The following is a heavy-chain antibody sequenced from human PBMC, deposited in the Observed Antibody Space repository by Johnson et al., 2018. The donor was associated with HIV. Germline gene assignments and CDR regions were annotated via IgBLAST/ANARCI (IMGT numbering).Heavy chain of an antibody. CDR1: GFTFDDYG. V-gene: IGHV3-20*04. CDR3: AREPVAGPGRNAFDI. Sequence: VQLVESGGGVVRPVGSLRLSCAASGFTFDDYGMNWVRQAPGKGLELVSGISWNGGNTDYADSVKGRFTISRDNAKNSLYLQMNSLRAEDTALYFCAREPVAGPGRNAFDIWGQGTMVTVSS. CDR2: ISWNGGNT. D-gene: IGHD6-19*01. J-gene: IGHJ3*02.